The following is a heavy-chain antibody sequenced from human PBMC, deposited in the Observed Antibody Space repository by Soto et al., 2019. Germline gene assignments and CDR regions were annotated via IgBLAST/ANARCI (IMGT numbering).Heavy chain of an antibody. CDR2: IYFNGST. CDR1: GGSISSYY. Sequence: SETLSLTCTVSGGSISSYYWSWIRQPPGKGLEWIGYIYFNGSTNYNPSLKSRVTISVDTSKNQFSLKLSSVTAADTAVYYCARRRHVTMVRGVIISSESWFDPWGQGTLVTVSS. V-gene: IGHV4-59*08. D-gene: IGHD3-10*01. J-gene: IGHJ5*02. CDR3: ARRRHVTMVRGVIISSESWFDP.